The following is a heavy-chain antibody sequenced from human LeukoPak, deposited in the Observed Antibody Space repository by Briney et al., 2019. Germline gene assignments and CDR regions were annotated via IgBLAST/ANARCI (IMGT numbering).Heavy chain of an antibody. D-gene: IGHD3-22*01. CDR1: GFTFSSYE. CDR2: ISSSGSTI. Sequence: GSLRLSCAASGFTFSSYEMNWVRQAPGKGLEWVSYISSSGSTIYYADSVEGRFTISRDNAKNSLYLQMNSLRAEDTAVYYCARGVPNYYDSSGERDYWGQGTLVTVSS. V-gene: IGHV3-48*03. CDR3: ARGVPNYYDSSGERDY. J-gene: IGHJ4*02.